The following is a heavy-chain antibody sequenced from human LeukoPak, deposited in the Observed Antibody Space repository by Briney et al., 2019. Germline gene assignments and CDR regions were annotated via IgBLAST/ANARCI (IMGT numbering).Heavy chain of an antibody. CDR1: GVSFNDYY. Sequence: KPSETLSLTCAVSGVSFNDYYWSWVRQTPGKGLEWTGEINHSGYTNDSPSLKSRVTISIDTSRNQFSLNLRSVTAADTGFYCCTRMTTGHDYWGQGTLVTVSS. CDR2: INHSGYT. CDR3: TRMTTGHDY. J-gene: IGHJ4*02. V-gene: IGHV4-34*01. D-gene: IGHD4-17*01.